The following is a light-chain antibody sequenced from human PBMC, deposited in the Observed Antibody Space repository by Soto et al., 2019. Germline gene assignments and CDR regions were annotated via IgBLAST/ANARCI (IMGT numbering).Light chain of an antibody. CDR2: EGS. CDR1: SCDVGSYNL. J-gene: IGLJ2*01. Sequence: QSVLTQPASVSGSPGQSITISCTGTSCDVGSYNLVSWYQQHPGKAPKLMIYEGSKRPSGVSNRFSGSKSGNTASLTISGLQAEDEADYYCCSYAGSSTLGVFGGGTKLTVL. V-gene: IGLV2-23*01. CDR3: CSYAGSSTLGV.